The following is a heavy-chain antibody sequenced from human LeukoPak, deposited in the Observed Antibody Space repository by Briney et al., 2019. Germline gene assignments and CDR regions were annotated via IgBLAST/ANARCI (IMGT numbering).Heavy chain of an antibody. J-gene: IGHJ4*02. Sequence: ASVKVSCKASGYTFTNYGISWVRQAPGQGLEWMGWISAYNGNTNYAQKLQGRVTMTTETSTSTAYMELRSLRSDDTAVYCCARVKNWNPGWDYWGQGTLVTVSS. CDR2: ISAYNGNT. CDR1: GYTFTNYG. CDR3: ARVKNWNPGWDY. V-gene: IGHV1-18*01. D-gene: IGHD1-1*01.